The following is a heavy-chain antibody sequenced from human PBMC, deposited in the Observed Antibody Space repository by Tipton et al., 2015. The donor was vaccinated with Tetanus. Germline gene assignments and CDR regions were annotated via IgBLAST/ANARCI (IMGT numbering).Heavy chain of an antibody. V-gene: IGHV3-48*01. CDR3: ARDGRGYSYGSYDY. D-gene: IGHD5-18*01. Sequence: SLRLSCAASGFTFSSYSMNWVRQAPGKGLEWVSYISSSSSTIYYADSVKGRFTISRDNAKNSLYLQMNSLRAEDTAVYYCARDGRGYSYGSYDYWGQGTLVTVSS. CDR1: GFTFSSYS. CDR2: ISSSSSTI. J-gene: IGHJ4*02.